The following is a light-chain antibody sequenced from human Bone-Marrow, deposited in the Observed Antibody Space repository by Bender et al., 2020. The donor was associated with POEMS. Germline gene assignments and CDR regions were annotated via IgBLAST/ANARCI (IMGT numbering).Light chain of an antibody. V-gene: IGLV2-14*03. CDR2: DVT. CDR1: SNDVGDYNS. Sequence: QSALTQPRSVSGSPGQSVTISCTGTSNDVGDYNSVSWYQQHPGKAPKLILYDVTSRPSGVSSRFSGSKSGNTASLTISGLQAEDEADYFCSSYTGSSTVVFGGGTKLTVL. J-gene: IGLJ2*01. CDR3: SSYTGSSTVV.